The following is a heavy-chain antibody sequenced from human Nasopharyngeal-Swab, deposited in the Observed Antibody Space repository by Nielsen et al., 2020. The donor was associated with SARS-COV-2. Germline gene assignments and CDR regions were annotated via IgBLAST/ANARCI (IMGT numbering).Heavy chain of an antibody. CDR2: SYYSGST. J-gene: IGHJ4*02. CDR1: GGSISSYY. Sequence: VSLRLSCTVSGGSISSYYWSWIRQPPGKGLEWIGYSYYSGSTNYNPSLKSRVTISVDTSKNQFSLKLSSVTAADTAVYYCARGSGYYDSSGYSDYWGQGTLVTGSS. V-gene: IGHV4-59*13. D-gene: IGHD3-22*01. CDR3: ARGSGYYDSSGYSDY.